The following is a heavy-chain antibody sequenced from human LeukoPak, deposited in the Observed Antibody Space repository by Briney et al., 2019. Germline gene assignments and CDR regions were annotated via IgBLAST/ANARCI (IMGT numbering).Heavy chain of an antibody. Sequence: PSETLSLTCGVFGRSFSGYYWSWIRQPPGKGLEWIGEINHSGSGNYNSSLKSRVTISVDTSKNQFSLKVSSVTAADTAVYYCARRMGRRFGERYYYYHYMDVWGKGTTVTISS. CDR3: ARRMGRRFGERYYYYHYMDV. J-gene: IGHJ6*03. D-gene: IGHD3-10*01. V-gene: IGHV4-34*01. CDR1: GRSFSGYY. CDR2: INHSGSG.